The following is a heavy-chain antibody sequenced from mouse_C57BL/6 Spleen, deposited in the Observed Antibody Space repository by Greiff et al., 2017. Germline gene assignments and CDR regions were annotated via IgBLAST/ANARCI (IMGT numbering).Heavy chain of an antibody. CDR1: GYTFTSYW. D-gene: IGHD1-1*01. J-gene: IGHJ3*01. CDR3: ARYYYGSSPWFAY. V-gene: IGHV1-52*01. CDR2: IDPSDSET. Sequence: QVQLQHPGAELVRPGSSVKLSCKASGYTFTSYWMHWVKQRPIQGLEWIGNIDPSDSETHYNQKFKDKATLTVDKSSSTAYMQLSSLTSEDSAVYYCARYYYGSSPWFAYWCQGTLVTVSA.